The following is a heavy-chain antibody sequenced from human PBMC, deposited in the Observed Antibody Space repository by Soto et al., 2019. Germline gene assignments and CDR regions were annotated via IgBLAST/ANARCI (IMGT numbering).Heavy chain of an antibody. Sequence: GESLKISCTGVGYSFTSYWIGWVRQMPGKGLEWMGIIYPGDSDTRYSPSFQGQVTISADKSITTAYLQWSSLKASDTAMYYCARGYCTTTICDPWFDPWGQGTLITVSS. V-gene: IGHV5-51*01. D-gene: IGHD2-2*01. CDR2: IYPGDSDT. J-gene: IGHJ5*02. CDR1: GYSFTSYW. CDR3: ARGYCTTTICDPWFDP.